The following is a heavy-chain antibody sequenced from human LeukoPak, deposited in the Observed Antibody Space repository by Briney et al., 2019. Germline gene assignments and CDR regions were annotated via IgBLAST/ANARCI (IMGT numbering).Heavy chain of an antibody. J-gene: IGHJ4*02. CDR2: INPSGGST. CDR1: GYTFTTYY. Sequence: GASVKVSCKASGYTFTTYYMHWVRQAPGQGLEWMGIINPSGGSTTYAQNFQGRVTMTRDTSASAVYMEVSSLRSEDTAVYYCARGGSQAVAPHQYYFDYWGQGTLVTVSS. V-gene: IGHV1-46*01. D-gene: IGHD3-16*01. CDR3: ARGGSQAVAPHQYYFDY.